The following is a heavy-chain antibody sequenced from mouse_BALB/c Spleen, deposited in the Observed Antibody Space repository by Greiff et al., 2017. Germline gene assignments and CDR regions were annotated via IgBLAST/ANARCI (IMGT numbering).Heavy chain of an antibody. CDR1: GYSFTSYY. CDR3: ARDYGSSYGAMDY. V-gene: IGHV1-66*01. D-gene: IGHD1-1*01. J-gene: IGHJ4*01. Sequence: QVHVKQSGPELVKPGASVKISCKASGYSFTSYYIHWVKQRPGQGLEWIGWIFPGSGNTKYNEKFKGKATLTADTSSSTAYMQLSSLTSEDSAVYFCARDYGSSYGAMDYWGQGTSVTVSS. CDR2: IFPGSGNT.